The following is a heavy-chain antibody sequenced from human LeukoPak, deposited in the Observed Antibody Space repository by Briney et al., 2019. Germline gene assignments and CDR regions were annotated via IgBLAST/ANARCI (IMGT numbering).Heavy chain of an antibody. CDR2: IYYSGST. CDR3: ARVDSYGIDY. V-gene: IGHV4-61*01. CDR1: GGSISSGSYY. D-gene: IGHD5-18*01. J-gene: IGHJ4*02. Sequence: PSETLSLTCTVSGGSISSGSYYWSWIRQPPGKGLEWIGYIYYSGSTNYNPSLKSRVTISVDTSKNQFSLKLSSVTAADTAVYYCARVDSYGIDYWGQGTLVTVSS.